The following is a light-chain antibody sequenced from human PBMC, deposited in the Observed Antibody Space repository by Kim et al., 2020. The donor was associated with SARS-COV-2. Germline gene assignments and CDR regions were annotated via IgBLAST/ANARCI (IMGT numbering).Light chain of an antibody. CDR3: QSYDSSLGGSV. CDR2: TNI. J-gene: IGLJ2*01. V-gene: IGLV1-40*01. Sequence: QSVLTQPPSVSGAPGQRVTISCTGSTSNIRAGYDVHWYQQLPGAAPKLLIYTNINRPSGVPDRFFGSKSGTSASLVITGLQAADEADYYCQSYDSSLGGSVFGGGTQLTVL. CDR1: TSNIRAGYD.